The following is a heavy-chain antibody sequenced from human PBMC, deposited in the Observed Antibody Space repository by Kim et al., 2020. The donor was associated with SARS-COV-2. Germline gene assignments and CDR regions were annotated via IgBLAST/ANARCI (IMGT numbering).Heavy chain of an antibody. CDR1: GFTFSSYS. J-gene: IGHJ4*02. Sequence: GGSLRLSCAASGFTFSSYSMNWVRQAPGKGLEWVSYISSSSSTIYYADSVKGRFTISRDNAKNSLYLQMNSLRAEDTAVYYCARDLRMHFDYWGQGTLVTVSS. CDR3: ARDLRMHFDY. V-gene: IGHV3-48*04. CDR2: ISSSSSTI.